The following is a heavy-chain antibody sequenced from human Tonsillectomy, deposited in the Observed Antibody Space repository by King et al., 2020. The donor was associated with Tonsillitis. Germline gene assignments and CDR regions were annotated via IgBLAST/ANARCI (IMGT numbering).Heavy chain of an antibody. J-gene: IGHJ6*02. CDR1: GFTFDAYA. CDR2: ICWNSGSI. V-gene: IGHV3-9*01. CDR3: AKEGDV. Sequence: VQLVESGGGLVQPGRSLRLSCVASGFTFDAYAMHWVREAPGKGLEWVSGICWNSGSIGYADSVKGRFNISRDNAKNSLYLQMNILRSEDTALYYCAKEGDVWGQGTTVTVSS.